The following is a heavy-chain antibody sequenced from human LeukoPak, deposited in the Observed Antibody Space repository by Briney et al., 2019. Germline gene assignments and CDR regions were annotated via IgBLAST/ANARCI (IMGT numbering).Heavy chain of an antibody. Sequence: GASVKVSCKASGYTFTSYYMHWVRQAPGQGLEWMGIINPSGGSTSYAQKFQGRVTMTRDTSTSTVYMELSSLRSEDTAVYYCARGQSYYDSSAYYYEGDAFDIWGQGTMVTVSS. D-gene: IGHD3-22*01. V-gene: IGHV1-46*01. CDR3: ARGQSYYDSSAYYYEGDAFDI. J-gene: IGHJ3*02. CDR1: GYTFTSYY. CDR2: INPSGGST.